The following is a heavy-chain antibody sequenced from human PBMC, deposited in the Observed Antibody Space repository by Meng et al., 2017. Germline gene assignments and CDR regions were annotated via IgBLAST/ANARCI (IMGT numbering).Heavy chain of an antibody. CDR2: IKQDGSEK. Sequence: GESLKISCAASGFTFSSYWMSWVRQAPGKGLEWVANIKQDGSEKYYVDSVKGRFTISRDNAKNSLYLQMSSLRAEDTAVYYCARDFSPRLLWFGELLHKIHDAFDIWGQGTMVTVSS. CDR3: ARDFSPRLLWFGELLHKIHDAFDI. D-gene: IGHD3-10*01. CDR1: GFTFSSYW. J-gene: IGHJ3*02. V-gene: IGHV3-7*01.